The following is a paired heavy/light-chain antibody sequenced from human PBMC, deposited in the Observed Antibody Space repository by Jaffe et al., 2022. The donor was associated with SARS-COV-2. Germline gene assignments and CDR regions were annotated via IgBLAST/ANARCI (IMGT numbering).Light chain of an antibody. CDR2: AAS. Sequence: IQLTQSPSFLSASVGDRVTITCRASQGITNYLAWYQQKPGIAPKLLIYAASTLQSGVPSRFSGSGSGTDFTLTISSLQPEDFATYYCQQLDKYPYTFGRGTKLEI. V-gene: IGKV1-9*01. J-gene: IGKJ2*01. CDR1: QGITNY. CDR3: QQLDKYPYT.
Heavy chain of an antibody. D-gene: IGHD3-3*01. Sequence: EVQLVESGGGLVQPGGSLRLSCVGSGFRFGGYWMSWVRQVPGKGLEWVGNIKEDGRERYYADSVKGRFTISRDNAKNSLYLQMNSLRAEDAAVYYCARERLMEWIWGQGTVVTVSS. V-gene: IGHV3-7*03. CDR1: GFRFGGYW. J-gene: IGHJ4*02. CDR2: IKEDGRER. CDR3: ARERLMEWI.